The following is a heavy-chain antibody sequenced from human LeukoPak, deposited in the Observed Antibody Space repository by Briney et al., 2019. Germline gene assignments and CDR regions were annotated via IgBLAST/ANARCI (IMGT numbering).Heavy chain of an antibody. J-gene: IGHJ6*02. Sequence: GGSLRLSCAASGFTFSSYAMSWVRQAPGKGLEWVSAISDSGGSTYYADSVKGRFTISRDNSKNTLYLQINSLRAEDTAVYYCAKEGLGNYYYYGMDVWGQGTTVTVSS. V-gene: IGHV3-23*01. CDR2: ISDSGGST. D-gene: IGHD7-27*01. CDR3: AKEGLGNYYYYGMDV. CDR1: GFTFSSYA.